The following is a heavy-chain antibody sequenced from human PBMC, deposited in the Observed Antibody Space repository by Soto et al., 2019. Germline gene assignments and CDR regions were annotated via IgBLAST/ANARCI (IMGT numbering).Heavy chain of an antibody. Sequence: ASVKVTCKVSGYTLTEISRQWVRQAPGKGLEWMGGFDPEDGETIYAQKFQGRVTMTEDTSTDTAYMELSSLRSEDTAVYYCATDRDCSGGSCYSFVGYWGQGTLVTVSS. J-gene: IGHJ4*02. D-gene: IGHD2-15*01. CDR2: FDPEDGET. CDR3: ATDRDCSGGSCYSFVGY. V-gene: IGHV1-24*01. CDR1: GYTLTEIS.